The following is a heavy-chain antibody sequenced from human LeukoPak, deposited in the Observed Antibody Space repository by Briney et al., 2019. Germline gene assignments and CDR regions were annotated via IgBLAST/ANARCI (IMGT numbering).Heavy chain of an antibody. CDR3: AKDPSGWYEYYFDY. Sequence: GGSLRLSCAASGFTFSSYTMSWVRQAPGKGLEWVSTITTSDGNTYYADSVKGRFTISRDNSKNTLYLQMNSLRAEDTAVYYCAKDPSGWYEYYFDYWGQGTLVTVSS. CDR2: ITTSDGNT. V-gene: IGHV3-23*01. J-gene: IGHJ4*02. CDR1: GFTFSSYT. D-gene: IGHD6-19*01.